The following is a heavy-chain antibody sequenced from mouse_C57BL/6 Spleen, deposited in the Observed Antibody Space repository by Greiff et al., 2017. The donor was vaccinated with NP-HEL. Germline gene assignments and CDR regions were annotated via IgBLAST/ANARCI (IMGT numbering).Heavy chain of an antibody. CDR3: AKGIGSSAWFAY. CDR1: GYTFTSYW. V-gene: IGHV1-52*01. D-gene: IGHD2-14*01. CDR2: IDPSDSET. Sequence: QVQLQQPGAELVRPGSSVKLSCKASGYTFTSYWMHWVKQRPIQGLEWIGNIDPSDSETHYNQKFKDKATLTVDKSSSTAYMQLSSLTSEDSAVYYCAKGIGSSAWFAYWGQGTLVTVSA. J-gene: IGHJ3*01.